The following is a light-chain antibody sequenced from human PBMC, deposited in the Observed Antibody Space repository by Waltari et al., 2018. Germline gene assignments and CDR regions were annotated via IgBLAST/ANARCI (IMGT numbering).Light chain of an antibody. CDR2: WAS. CDR1: QSVLYSSNNRNY. Sequence: DIVMTQSPDSLAVSLGERATINCKSSQSVLYSSNNRNYLTWYQQKPGQPPKLLIYWASIRESGVPDRFSGSGSGTDFTLTISSLQAEDVAVYYCQQYYTTPLTFGGGTKVESK. J-gene: IGKJ4*01. V-gene: IGKV4-1*01. CDR3: QQYYTTPLT.